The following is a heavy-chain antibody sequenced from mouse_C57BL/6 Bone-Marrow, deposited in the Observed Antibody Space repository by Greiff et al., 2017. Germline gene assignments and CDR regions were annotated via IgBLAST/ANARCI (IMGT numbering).Heavy chain of an antibody. J-gene: IGHJ4*01. CDR1: GFTFSSYG. CDR2: ISSGGSYT. Sequence: EVKVVESGGDLVKPGGSLKLSCAASGFTFSSYGMSWVRQTPDKRLEWVATISSGGSYTYYPDSVKGRFTISRDNATNTLYLQLSSLKSEDTAMYYCGRQERGDGMDYWGQGTSVTVSA. V-gene: IGHV5-6*01. CDR3: GRQERGDGMDY.